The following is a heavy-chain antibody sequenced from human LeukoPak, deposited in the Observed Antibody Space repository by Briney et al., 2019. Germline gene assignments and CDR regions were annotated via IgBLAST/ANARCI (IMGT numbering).Heavy chain of an antibody. V-gene: IGHV3-20*04. J-gene: IGHJ4*02. CDR2: IKRNGGST. CDR3: ARDRVGSGSYYDY. D-gene: IGHD3-10*01. CDR1: GFTFSRNN. Sequence: GGSLRLSCAASGFTFSRNNMNWVRQAPGKGLEWVSGIKRNGGSTDYADSVKGRFTISRDNAKNSLYLQMNRLRAEDTALYYCARDRVGSGSYYDYWGQGTLVTVSS.